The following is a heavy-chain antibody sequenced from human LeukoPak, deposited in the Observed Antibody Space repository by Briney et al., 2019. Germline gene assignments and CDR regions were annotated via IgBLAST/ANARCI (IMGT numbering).Heavy chain of an antibody. CDR3: ARGSTGTTFDY. D-gene: IGHD1-7*01. V-gene: IGHV1-69*05. CDR1: GGTFSSYA. J-gene: IGHJ4*02. Sequence: SVKVSCKASGGTFSSYAISWVRQAPGQGLEWMGGIIPIFGTANYAQKFQGRVTMTRDTSTSTVYMDLSSLRSEDTAVYYCARGSTGTTFDYWGQGTLVTVSS. CDR2: IIPIFGTA.